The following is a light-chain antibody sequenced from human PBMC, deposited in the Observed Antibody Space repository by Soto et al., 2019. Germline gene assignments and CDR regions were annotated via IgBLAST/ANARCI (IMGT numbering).Light chain of an antibody. CDR2: EVS. J-gene: IGLJ1*01. CDR3: TSFTTSKTYV. Sequence: QSVLTQPPSVSGSPGQSVTISCTGTCSDIGSYDRVSWYQQPPGTAPRLMIYEVSNRPSGVPDRFSGSKSGNTASLTISGLQPEDETDYYCTSFTTSKTYVFGTGTKLTVL. CDR1: CSDIGSYDR. V-gene: IGLV2-18*02.